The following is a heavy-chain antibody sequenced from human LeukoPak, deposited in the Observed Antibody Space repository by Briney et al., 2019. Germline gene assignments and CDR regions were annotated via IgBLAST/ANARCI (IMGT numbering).Heavy chain of an antibody. CDR2: IYTSGST. J-gene: IGHJ4*02. V-gene: IGHV4-61*02. Sequence: SETLSLTCTVSGGSISSGSYYWSWIRQPAGKGLEWIGRIYTSGSTNYNPSLKSRVTISVDTSKNQFSLKLTSVTAADTALYYCARGFTHWGQGTLVTVSS. D-gene: IGHD3-3*01. CDR3: ARGFTH. CDR1: GGSISSGSYY.